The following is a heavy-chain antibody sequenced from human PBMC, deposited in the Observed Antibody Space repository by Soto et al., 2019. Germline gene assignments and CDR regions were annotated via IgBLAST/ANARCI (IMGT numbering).Heavy chain of an antibody. J-gene: IGHJ6*02. V-gene: IGHV3-64D*06. CDR1: GFTFSSYA. CDR2: ISSNGGST. D-gene: IGHD2-2*01. Sequence: GGSLRLSCSASGFTFSSYAMHWVRQAPGKGLEYVSAISSNGGSTYYADSVKGRFTISRDNSKNTLYLQMSSLRAEDTAVYYCVKGTIVPAASGYYYYGMDVWGQGTTVTV. CDR3: VKGTIVPAASGYYYYGMDV.